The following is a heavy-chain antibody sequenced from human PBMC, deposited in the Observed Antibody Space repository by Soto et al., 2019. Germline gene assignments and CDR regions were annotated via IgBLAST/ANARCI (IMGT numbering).Heavy chain of an antibody. CDR2: ISAHNGNK. CDR3: ARGRYGDY. CDR1: GYGFTTYG. Sequence: QVHLVQSGAEVKKPGASVKVSCKGSGYGFTTYGITWVRQAPGQGLEWMAWISAHNGNKNYAQKRQGRVTVTRDTSTSTAYMELRSLRSDDTAVYYCARGRYGDYWGQGALVTVSS. V-gene: IGHV1-18*01. J-gene: IGHJ4*02. D-gene: IGHD1-1*01.